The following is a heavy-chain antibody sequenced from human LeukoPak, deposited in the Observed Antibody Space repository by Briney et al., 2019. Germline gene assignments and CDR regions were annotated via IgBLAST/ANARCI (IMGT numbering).Heavy chain of an antibody. V-gene: IGHV3-21*01. CDR3: VNYCSGGSCYSAGDY. CDR1: GFTFSSYA. D-gene: IGHD2-15*01. CDR2: ISSSSTYI. Sequence: PGGSLRLSCAASGFTFSSYAMSWVRQAPGKGLEWVSSISSSSTYIYCADSVKGRFTISRDNAKNSLYLQMNSLRAEDTAVYYCVNYCSGGSCYSAGDYWGQGTLVTVSS. J-gene: IGHJ4*02.